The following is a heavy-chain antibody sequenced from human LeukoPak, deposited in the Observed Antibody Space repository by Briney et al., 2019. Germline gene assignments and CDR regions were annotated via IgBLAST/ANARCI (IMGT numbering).Heavy chain of an antibody. J-gene: IGHJ3*02. D-gene: IGHD2-15*01. CDR2: IFYNGST. CDR1: GGSISSGGYY. V-gene: IGHV4-61*08. Sequence: SETLSLTCTVSGGSISSGGYYWSWIRQPPGKGLEWIGYIFYNGSTNYNPSLKSRVTISVDTPKNQFSLKLSSVTVADTAVYYCARDSSHAPFDIWGQGTMVTVSS. CDR3: ARDSSHAPFDI.